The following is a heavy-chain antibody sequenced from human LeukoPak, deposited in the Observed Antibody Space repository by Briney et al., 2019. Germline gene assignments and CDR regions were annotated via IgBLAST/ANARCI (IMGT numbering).Heavy chain of an antibody. J-gene: IGHJ5*02. CDR3: ARSFDWTHNWFDP. D-gene: IGHD3-9*01. CDR1: GGSISSGGYS. V-gene: IGHV4-30-2*01. CDR2: IYHSGST. Sequence: SETLSLTCAVSGGSISSGGYSWSWIRQPPGKGLEWIGYIYHSGSTYYNPSLKSRVTISVDTSKNQFSLKLSSVTAADTAVYYCARSFDWTHNWFDPWGQGTLVTVSS.